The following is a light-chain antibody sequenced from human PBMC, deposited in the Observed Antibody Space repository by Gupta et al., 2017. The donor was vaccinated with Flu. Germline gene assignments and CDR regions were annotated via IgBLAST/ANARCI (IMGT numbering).Light chain of an antibody. Sequence: PSSLSASVGDTVTISCRAGQSISSYLNWFQLKPGKAPTLLIYAVSNLQSGVPSRFSGGRSGTDFTLTITSLQPEDFATYVCQQSYSFPRTFGLGTKLDIK. CDR3: QQSYSFPRT. V-gene: IGKV1-39*01. J-gene: IGKJ2*01. CDR2: AVS. CDR1: QSISSY.